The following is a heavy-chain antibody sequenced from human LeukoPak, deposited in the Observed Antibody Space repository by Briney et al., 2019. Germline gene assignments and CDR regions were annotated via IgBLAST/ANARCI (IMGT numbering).Heavy chain of an antibody. CDR1: GGSIRSYY. D-gene: IGHD4-17*01. Sequence: SETLSLTCTVSGGSIRSYYWSWIRQPPGKGLEWIGYIYYSGSTNYNPSLKSRVTISVDTSKNQFSPKLSSLTAADTAVYYCARHSDYGDYDDAFDIWGQGTMVTVSS. CDR2: IYYSGST. V-gene: IGHV4-59*08. J-gene: IGHJ3*02. CDR3: ARHSDYGDYDDAFDI.